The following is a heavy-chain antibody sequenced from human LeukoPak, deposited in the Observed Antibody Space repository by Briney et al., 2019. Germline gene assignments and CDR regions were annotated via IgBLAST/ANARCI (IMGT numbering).Heavy chain of an antibody. J-gene: IGHJ4*02. CDR1: GYTFTGYY. D-gene: IGHD3-10*01. CDR2: INPNSGGT. Sequence: ASVKVSCKASGYTFTGYYMHWVRQAPGQGLEWMGWINPNSGGTNYAQKFQGGVTMTRDTSISTAYMELSRLRSDDTAVYYCARSAMVRGVQRYWGQGTLVTVSS. V-gene: IGHV1-2*02. CDR3: ARSAMVRGVQRY.